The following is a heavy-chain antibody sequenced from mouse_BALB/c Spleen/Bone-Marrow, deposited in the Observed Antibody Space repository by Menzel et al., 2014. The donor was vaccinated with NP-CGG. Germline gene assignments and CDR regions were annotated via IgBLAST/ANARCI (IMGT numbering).Heavy chain of an antibody. CDR1: GYTFTAYV. CDR3: AREGWLLRFDY. V-gene: IGHV1-14*01. Sequence: VQLQQSGPELVKPGASVKMSCKASGYTFTAYVMHWVKQKPGQGLEWIGYINPYNDGTNYIEKFKGKATLTSDIPSSTAYMELSSLISEDSAVYYCAREGWLLRFDYWGQGTTLTVSS. J-gene: IGHJ2*01. CDR2: INPYNDGT. D-gene: IGHD2-3*01.